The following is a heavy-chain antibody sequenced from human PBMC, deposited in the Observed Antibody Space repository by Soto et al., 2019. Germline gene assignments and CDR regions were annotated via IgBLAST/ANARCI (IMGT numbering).Heavy chain of an antibody. CDR3: TRGAAGIFDY. J-gene: IGHJ4*02. D-gene: IGHD6-25*01. CDR2: IYRGGGDT. Sequence: GGSLRLSCAASGLTVSSTYMSWVRQAPGKGLEWVSVIYRGGGDTYYAGSVKGRFTISRDNFKNTVYLQMNSLRPEDTAVYYCTRGAAGIFDYWGQGSLVTVSS. V-gene: IGHV3-53*05. CDR1: GLTVSSTY.